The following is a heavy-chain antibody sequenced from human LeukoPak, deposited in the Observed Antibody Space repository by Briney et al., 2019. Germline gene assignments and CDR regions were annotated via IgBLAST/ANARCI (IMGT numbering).Heavy chain of an antibody. D-gene: IGHD2-15*01. CDR2: ISGSGGST. V-gene: IGHV3-23*01. CDR3: AKDWGHCSGGSCSSFDY. J-gene: IGHJ4*02. Sequence: PGGSLRLSCAASGFTFSSYAMSWVRQAPGKGLEWVSAISGSGGSTYYADSVKGRFTISRDNSKNTLYLQMNSLRVEDTAVYYCAKDWGHCSGGSCSSFDYWGQGTLVTVSS. CDR1: GFTFSSYA.